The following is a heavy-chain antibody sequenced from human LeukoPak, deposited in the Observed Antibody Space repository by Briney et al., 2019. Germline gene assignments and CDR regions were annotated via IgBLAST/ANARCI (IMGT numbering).Heavy chain of an antibody. J-gene: IGHJ4*02. Sequence: SETLSLTCTVSGGSISTYWSWIRQPPGKGLEWIGYIYHSGSTNYNPSLKSRVSMSLDTSKNQFSLKLSSVTAADTAVYYCASSVDTAMVGVYWGQGTLVTVSS. CDR3: ASSVDTAMVGVY. D-gene: IGHD5-18*01. V-gene: IGHV4-59*12. CDR2: IYHSGST. CDR1: GGSISTY.